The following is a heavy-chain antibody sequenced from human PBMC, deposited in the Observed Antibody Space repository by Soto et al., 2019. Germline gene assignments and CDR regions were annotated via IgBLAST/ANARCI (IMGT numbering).Heavy chain of an antibody. V-gene: IGHV1-18*04. D-gene: IGHD1-26*01. J-gene: IGHJ2*01. CDR2: ISGYNGNI. CDR3: ARDVSGGTYPWFFDL. CDR1: GYTSSIYG. Sequence: QGQLVQSGAEVKKPGTSVNVSCKASGYTSSIYGISWVRQAPGQGLEWMAWISGYNGNIKYAQKFQGRVTVATDTTXXGDYMELRSLRSDDTAVYYCARDVSGGTYPWFFDLWGRGTLVTVSS.